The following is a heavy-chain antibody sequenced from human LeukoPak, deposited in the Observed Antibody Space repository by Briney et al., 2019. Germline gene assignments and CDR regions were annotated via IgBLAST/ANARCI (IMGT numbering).Heavy chain of an antibody. V-gene: IGHV3-7*01. CDR3: ARDLIFTLELLQVY. J-gene: IGHJ4*02. Sequence: GGSLRLSCAAAGYTYSSYWMSWVRQAPGKWLEWAADIKQDGSETCYVDSVKGRFTLSRDNAKNSLYLQMNRLRAEDTAVYYCARDLIFTLELLQVYWGERALVTVSS. CDR2: IKQDGSET. D-gene: IGHD3-3*01. CDR1: GYTYSSYW.